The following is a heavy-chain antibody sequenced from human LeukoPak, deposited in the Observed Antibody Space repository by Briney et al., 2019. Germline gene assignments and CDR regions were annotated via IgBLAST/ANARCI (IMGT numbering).Heavy chain of an antibody. V-gene: IGHV1-69*04. CDR3: ARDKSVTSGMDV. J-gene: IGHJ6*02. Sequence: GAPVKVSCKASGGTFSSYAISWVRQAPGQGLEWMRRIIPILGIANYAQKFQGRVTITADKSTSTAYMELSSLRSEDTAVYYCARDKSVTSGMDVWGQGTTVTVS. D-gene: IGHD4-17*01. CDR1: GGTFSSYA. CDR2: IIPILGIA.